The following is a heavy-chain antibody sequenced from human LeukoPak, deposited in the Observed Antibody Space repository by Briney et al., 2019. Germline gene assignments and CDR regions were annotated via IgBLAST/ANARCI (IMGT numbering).Heavy chain of an antibody. J-gene: IGHJ6*02. CDR2: ISYDGSNK. D-gene: IGHD3-10*01. V-gene: IGHV3-30-3*01. Sequence: GGSLRLSCAASGFTFSSYAMHWVRQAPGKGLEWVAVISYDGSNKYYADSVKGRFTISRDNSKNTLYLQMNSLRAEDTAVYYCAREHDPLLWFGESAHLDGMDVWGQGTTVTVSS. CDR1: GFTFSSYA. CDR3: AREHDPLLWFGESAHLDGMDV.